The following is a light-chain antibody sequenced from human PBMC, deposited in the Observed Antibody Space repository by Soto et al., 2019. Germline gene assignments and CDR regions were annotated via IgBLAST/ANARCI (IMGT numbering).Light chain of an antibody. Sequence: QSVLTQPPSVSAAPGQRVTISCSGSSSNIGNNYVSWYQQLPGTAPKLLIYDNNNRPSGIPDRFSGSKSGTSATLGITGLXTGDEADYYCATWDSSLSAGVFGTGTKVTVL. CDR1: SSNIGNNY. V-gene: IGLV1-51*01. J-gene: IGLJ1*01. CDR3: ATWDSSLSAGV. CDR2: DNN.